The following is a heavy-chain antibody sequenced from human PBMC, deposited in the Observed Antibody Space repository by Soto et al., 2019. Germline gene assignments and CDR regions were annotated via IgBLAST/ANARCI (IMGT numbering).Heavy chain of an antibody. CDR2: ISGSGGST. V-gene: IGHV3-23*01. Sequence: EVRLLESGGGLVQPGGSLRLSCAASGFTFSSYAMNWVRQAPGKGLAWVSVISGSGGSTYYADAVKGRFTISRDNSKNTLYLQMNSLRAEDTAVYYCAKRTVGWYFDLWGRGTLVTVSS. CDR1: GFTFSSYA. J-gene: IGHJ2*01. CDR3: AKRTVGWYFDL. D-gene: IGHD4-17*01.